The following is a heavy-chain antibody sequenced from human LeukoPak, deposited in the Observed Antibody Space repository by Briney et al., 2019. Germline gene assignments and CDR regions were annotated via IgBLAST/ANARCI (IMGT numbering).Heavy chain of an antibody. Sequence: PGGSLRLSCAASGFTSSDYWMAWVRQAPGKGLEWVGNTNENGGAQFYVDSVKGRFTVTRDNAKNSVYLQMESLGVDDSGVYYCTTGGSHGPWGQGVLVTVSS. CDR3: TTGGSHGP. J-gene: IGHJ5*02. CDR2: TNENGGAQ. D-gene: IGHD1-26*01. V-gene: IGHV3-7*01. CDR1: GFTSSDYW.